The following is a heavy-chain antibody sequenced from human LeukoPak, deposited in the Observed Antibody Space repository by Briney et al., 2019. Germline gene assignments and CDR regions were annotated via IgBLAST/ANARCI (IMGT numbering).Heavy chain of an antibody. V-gene: IGHV3-15*04. Sequence: PGGSLRLSCAASGFTFSYAWMTWVRQGPEKGLEWVGHIAVRSDGGTTDYAAPVKGRFTISRDDSKSTLYLQMDSLQTEDTAVYYCASLVGFSLYYWGQGNLLTVSS. J-gene: IGHJ4*02. CDR2: IAVRSDGGTT. CDR3: ASLVGFSLYY. CDR1: GFTFSYAW. D-gene: IGHD1-26*01.